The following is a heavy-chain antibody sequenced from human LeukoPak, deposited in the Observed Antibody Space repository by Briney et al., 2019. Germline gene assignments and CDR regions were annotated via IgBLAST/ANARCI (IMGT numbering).Heavy chain of an antibody. D-gene: IGHD2-2*01. CDR1: GYTFTGYY. V-gene: IGHV1-2*02. J-gene: IGHJ5*02. Sequence: ASVKVSCKASGYTFTGYYMQWVRQAPGQGLEWIGWINPNSGGTNYAQKFQGRVTMTRDTSISTAYMELSRLRSDDTAVYYCARDQDIVVVPAAQAFDPWGQGTLVTVSS. CDR3: ARDQDIVVVPAAQAFDP. CDR2: INPNSGGT.